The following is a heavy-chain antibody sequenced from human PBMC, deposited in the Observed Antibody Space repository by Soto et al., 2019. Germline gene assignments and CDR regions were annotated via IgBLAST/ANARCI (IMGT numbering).Heavy chain of an antibody. CDR2: IYDSGST. Sequence: QLQLRESGPGLVKPSETLSLTCTVSGGSISGGVGGLYYWSWIRQPPGKGLEWIGYIYDSGSTYYNPSLTSRDTISVDTSKNQCSLRLSSVTAAETAVYYCVREVSPLTTDWYFDLWGRGTLVTFSS. V-gene: IGHV4-30-4*01. J-gene: IGHJ2*01. D-gene: IGHD4-17*01. CDR3: VREVSPLTTDWYFDL. CDR1: GGSISGGVGGLYY.